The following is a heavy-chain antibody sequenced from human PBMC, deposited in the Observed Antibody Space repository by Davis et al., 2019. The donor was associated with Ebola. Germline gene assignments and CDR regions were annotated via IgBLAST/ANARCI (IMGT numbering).Heavy chain of an antibody. Sequence: GESLKISCAASGFTFSSYGMHWVRQAPGKGLEWVAVIWYDGSNKYYADSVKGRFTISRDNSKNTLYLQMNSRRAEDTAVYYCARDWCGGDCYCFDYWGQGTLVTVSS. J-gene: IGHJ4*02. D-gene: IGHD2-21*01. V-gene: IGHV3-33*01. CDR3: ARDWCGGDCYCFDY. CDR2: IWYDGSNK. CDR1: GFTFSSYG.